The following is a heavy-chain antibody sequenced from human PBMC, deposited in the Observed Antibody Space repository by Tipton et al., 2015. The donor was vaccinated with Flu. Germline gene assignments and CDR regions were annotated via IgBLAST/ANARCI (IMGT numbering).Heavy chain of an antibody. CDR2: INSDGRTT. Sequence: GSLRLSCAASGFTFSGYWMHWVRQAPEKGLMWVAHINSDGRTTRYADSVKGRFTISRDNARNTLYLQMNGLTAEDTAVYYCTRGSSFDYRGQGTLVTVSS. CDR3: TRGSSFDY. CDR1: GFTFSGYW. J-gene: IGHJ4*02. D-gene: IGHD6-6*01. V-gene: IGHV3-74*01.